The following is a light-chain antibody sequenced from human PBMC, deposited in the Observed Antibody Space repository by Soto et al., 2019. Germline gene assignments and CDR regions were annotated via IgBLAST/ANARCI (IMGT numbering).Light chain of an antibody. Sequence: DIQMTQSPSTLSASVGDRVTITCRASQSISDSLAWYQQKPGKAPKLLIYEASSLKSGDPSRFSGSRSGTEYTLTISSLQPDDFATYHCQRYNGYWTFGQGTKVEIK. CDR2: EAS. J-gene: IGKJ1*01. CDR3: QRYNGYWT. V-gene: IGKV1-5*03. CDR1: QSISDS.